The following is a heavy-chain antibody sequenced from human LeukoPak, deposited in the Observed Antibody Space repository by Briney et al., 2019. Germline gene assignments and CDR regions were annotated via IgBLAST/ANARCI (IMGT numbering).Heavy chain of an antibody. CDR3: ARGLQQLVRGFNYYFMDV. V-gene: IGHV3-48*01. CDR2: ITSSSSSI. Sequence: PGGSLRLSCAASGFTFSSYSMNRVRQAPGKGLEWVSYITSSSSSIYYADSVRGRFTISRDNAKNSLYLQMNSLRAEDTAVYYCARGLQQLVRGFNYYFMDVWGKGTTVTVSS. J-gene: IGHJ6*03. CDR1: GFTFSSYS. D-gene: IGHD6-13*01.